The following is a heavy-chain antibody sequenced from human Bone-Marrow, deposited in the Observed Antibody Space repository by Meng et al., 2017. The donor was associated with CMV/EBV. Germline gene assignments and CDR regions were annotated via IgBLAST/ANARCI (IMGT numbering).Heavy chain of an antibody. J-gene: IGHJ3*02. V-gene: IGHV3-9*01. CDR2: ISWNSGSK. D-gene: IGHD1-26*01. Sequence: SLKISCAASGITFDDYALHGGRQAPGKGLEWVSGISWNSGSKGYADSVKGRFTISRDNAKNSLYLQMNSLRAEDTALYYCAKDPSSSIVGATNAFDIWGQGTTVTVSS. CDR1: GITFDDYA. CDR3: AKDPSSSIVGATNAFDI.